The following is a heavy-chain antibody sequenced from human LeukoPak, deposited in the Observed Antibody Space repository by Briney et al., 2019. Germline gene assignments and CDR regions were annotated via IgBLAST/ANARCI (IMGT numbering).Heavy chain of an antibody. D-gene: IGHD2-8*01. CDR1: GYTFNNYF. CDR3: ARGQSMYY. Sequence: GASAKVSCMASGYTFNNYFISWVRHAPGQGLEWVGWISPHSHTTHYAEKVQGRVTMTTDTSTSTVYMAVRSLRSDDTAVYFCARGQSMYYWGQGTPVTVSS. J-gene: IGHJ4*02. V-gene: IGHV1-18*01. CDR2: ISPHSHTT.